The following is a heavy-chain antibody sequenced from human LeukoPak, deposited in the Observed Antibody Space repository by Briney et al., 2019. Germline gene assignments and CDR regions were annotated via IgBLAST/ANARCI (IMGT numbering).Heavy chain of an antibody. Sequence: GGSLRLSCAASGFTFSGSAMHWVRQASGKGLEWVGRIRSKANSYATAYAAPVKGRFTISRDDSKNTAYLQMNSLKTEDTAVYYCTRRYDILTGPPDYWGQGTLVTVSS. J-gene: IGHJ4*02. V-gene: IGHV3-73*01. D-gene: IGHD3-9*01. CDR1: GFTFSGSA. CDR3: TRRYDILTGPPDY. CDR2: IRSKANSYAT.